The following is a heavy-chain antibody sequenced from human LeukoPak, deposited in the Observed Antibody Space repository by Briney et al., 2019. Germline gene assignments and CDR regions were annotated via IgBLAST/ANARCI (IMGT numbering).Heavy chain of an antibody. CDR3: ARHFDTAMAFDY. D-gene: IGHD5-18*01. CDR2: ISYTGST. Sequence: PSETLSLTCTVSGGSISSSTYYWGWIRQPPGKGLEWIGSISYTGSTYYNPSLKSRVTISVDTSENHFSLRLSSVTAADTAVYYCARHFDTAMAFDYWGQGTLVTVSS. V-gene: IGHV4-39*01. J-gene: IGHJ4*02. CDR1: GGSISSSTYY.